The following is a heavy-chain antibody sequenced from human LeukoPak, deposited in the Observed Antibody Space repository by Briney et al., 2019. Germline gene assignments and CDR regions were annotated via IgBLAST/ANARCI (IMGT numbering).Heavy chain of an antibody. CDR2: ISGSGGST. CDR1: GFTFSSYA. Sequence: GGSLRLSCAASGFTFSSYAMSWVRQAPGKGLEWVSAISGSGGSTYYADSVKGRFTISRDNSKNTLYLQVNSLRAEDTAVYYCAKDRDSSGRYFDYWGQGPLVTVSS. CDR3: AKDRDSSGRYFDY. D-gene: IGHD3-22*01. J-gene: IGHJ4*02. V-gene: IGHV3-23*01.